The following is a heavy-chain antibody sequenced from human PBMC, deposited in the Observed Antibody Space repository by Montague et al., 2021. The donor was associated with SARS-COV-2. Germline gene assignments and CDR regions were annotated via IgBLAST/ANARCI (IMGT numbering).Heavy chain of an antibody. D-gene: IGHD6-19*01. CDR1: GGPISSYY. Sequence: SETLSLTCTVSGGPISSYYWSWIRQPPGKGLEWIGYIYYSGSTNXNPSLKSRVTISVDTSKNQFSLKLSSVTAADTAVYYCARQSGRLWGIAVAGAFDYWGQGTLVTVSS. CDR3: ARQSGRLWGIAVAGAFDY. J-gene: IGHJ4*02. CDR2: IYYSGST. V-gene: IGHV4-59*08.